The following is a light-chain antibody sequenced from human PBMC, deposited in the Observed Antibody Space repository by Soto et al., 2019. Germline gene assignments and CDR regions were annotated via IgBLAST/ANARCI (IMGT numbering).Light chain of an antibody. CDR3: QQYGGSPFT. Sequence: EIVLTQSPGPLSLSPGERATLSCRASQSVSVNPLAWYQQKGGQAPRLLIYAASNRATGVPDRFSGTGSGTDVALTISRLETDDSAVYYCQQYGGSPFTFGPGTKVDIK. CDR1: QSVSVNP. J-gene: IGKJ3*01. V-gene: IGKV3-20*01. CDR2: AAS.